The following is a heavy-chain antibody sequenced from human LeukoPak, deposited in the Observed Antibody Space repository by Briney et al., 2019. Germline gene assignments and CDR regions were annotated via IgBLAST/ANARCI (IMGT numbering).Heavy chain of an antibody. CDR1: GFTVSSNH. J-gene: IGHJ4*02. CDR3: ARDQLPGTGDY. CDR2: IYSGGST. Sequence: PGGSLRLSCAASGFTVSSNHMSWVRQAPGKGLEWVSVIYSGGSTYYADSAKGRFTISRDKSKNTLYLQMNSLGAEDTAVYYCARDQLPGTGDYWGQGTMVTVSS. V-gene: IGHV3-66*02. D-gene: IGHD3-10*01.